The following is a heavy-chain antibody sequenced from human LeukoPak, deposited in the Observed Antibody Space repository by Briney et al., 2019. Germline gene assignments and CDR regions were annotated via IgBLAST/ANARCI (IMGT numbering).Heavy chain of an antibody. CDR1: GFTVSSNY. J-gene: IGHJ4*02. CDR2: IYSGGST. V-gene: IGHV3-66*01. CDR3: ARETNTALDY. Sequence: QAGGSLRLSCAASGFTVSSNYMSWVRQAPGKGLEWVSVIYSGGSTYYADSVKGRFTISRDNSKNTLYLQMNSLRAEDTAVYYCARETNTALDYWGQGTLVTVSS. D-gene: IGHD5-18*01.